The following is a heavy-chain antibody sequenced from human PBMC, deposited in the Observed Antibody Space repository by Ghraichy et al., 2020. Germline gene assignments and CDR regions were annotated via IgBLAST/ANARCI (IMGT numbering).Heavy chain of an antibody. CDR3: ARGYISGDPDY. Sequence: SETLSLTCTVSGGSISSYYWSWIRQPPGKGLEWIGYIYYSGSTNYNPSLKSRVTISVDTSKNQFSLKLSSVTAADTAVYYCARGYISGDPDYWGQGTLVTVSS. J-gene: IGHJ4*02. CDR2: IYYSGST. CDR1: GGSISSYY. V-gene: IGHV4-59*01. D-gene: IGHD1-14*01.